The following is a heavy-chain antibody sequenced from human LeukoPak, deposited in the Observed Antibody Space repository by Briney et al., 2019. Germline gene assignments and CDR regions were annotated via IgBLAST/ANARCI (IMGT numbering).Heavy chain of an antibody. V-gene: IGHV1-8*01. J-gene: IGHJ3*02. CDR3: ASDYYYDSSGYPHPGPDAFDI. CDR2: MNPNSGNT. CDR1: GYTFTSYD. D-gene: IGHD3-22*01. Sequence: ASVKVSCKASGYTFTSYDINWVRQATGQGLEWMGSMNPNSGNTGSAQKFQGRVTMTRNTSISIAYMELSSLRSEDTAVYYCASDYYYDSSGYPHPGPDAFDIWGQGTMVTVSS.